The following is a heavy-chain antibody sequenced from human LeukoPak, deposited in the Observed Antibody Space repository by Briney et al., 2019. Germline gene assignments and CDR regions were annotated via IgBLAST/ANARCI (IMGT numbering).Heavy chain of an antibody. CDR2: IIPIFGTA. Sequence: GASVKLSCKSSGGTFSSYAISWVRQAPGQGLEWMGGIIPIFGTANYAQKFQGRVTITADKSTSTAYMELSSLRSEDTAVYYCARCYYDSSGYKYIFDYWGQGTLVTVSS. D-gene: IGHD3-22*01. CDR1: GGTFSSYA. CDR3: ARCYYDSSGYKYIFDY. V-gene: IGHV1-69*06. J-gene: IGHJ4*02.